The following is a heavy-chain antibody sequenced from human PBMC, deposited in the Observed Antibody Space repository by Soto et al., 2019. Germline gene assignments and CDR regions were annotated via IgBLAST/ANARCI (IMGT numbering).Heavy chain of an antibody. J-gene: IGHJ5*02. CDR1: GYIFTKYG. D-gene: IGHD2-21*02. V-gene: IGHV1-18*01. Sequence: QVQVVQSGPALKKPGASVKASCQAQGYIFTKYGIGWVRQAPGHGLEWMGMINVYTGDRRVAQKFQDRVSMTTDTATDTAYLELKSIRAGDTSVYYCAGLQLGGDRMRNWFDPWGQGTLVTVSS. CDR2: INVYTGDR. CDR3: AGLQLGGDRMRNWFDP.